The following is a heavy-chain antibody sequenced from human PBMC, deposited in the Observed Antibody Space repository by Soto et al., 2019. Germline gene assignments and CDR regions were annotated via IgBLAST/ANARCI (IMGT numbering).Heavy chain of an antibody. CDR2: IWYDGSNK. D-gene: IGHD5-18*01. J-gene: IGHJ4*02. CDR1: GFTFSSYG. V-gene: IGHV3-33*01. CDR3: AREYSGYSYGYSGTYYFDY. Sequence: GGSLRLSCAASGFTFSSYGMHWVRQAPGKGLEWVAVIWYDGSNKYYADSVKGRFTISRDNSKNTLYLQMNSLRAEDTAVYYCAREYSGYSYGYSGTYYFDYWGQGTLVTVSS.